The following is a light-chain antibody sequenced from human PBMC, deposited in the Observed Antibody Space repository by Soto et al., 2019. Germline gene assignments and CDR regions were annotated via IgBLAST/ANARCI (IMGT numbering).Light chain of an antibody. J-gene: IGKJ2*01. CDR1: QSVSTW. Sequence: DIQMTQSPSTLSASVGDRVTITCRASQSVSTWLAWYQQKPAKAPKILIHDASSLESGVPSRFSGSAAGTEFTLIINSLQAEDFATYYFQQYNTFPYPFGQGTKLEIK. CDR3: QQYNTFPYP. CDR2: DAS. V-gene: IGKV1-5*01.